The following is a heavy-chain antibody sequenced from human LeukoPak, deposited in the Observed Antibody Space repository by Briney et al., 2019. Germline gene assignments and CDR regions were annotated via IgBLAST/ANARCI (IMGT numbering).Heavy chain of an antibody. CDR3: ARDLATMVVYYYMDV. D-gene: IGHD3-10*01. J-gene: IGHJ6*03. CDR2: INPNSGGT. Sequence: GASVKVSCKASGYTFTGHYIHWVRQAPGQGLEWMGWINPNSGGTNLAQKFHDRVTMTRDTSISTAYLELGSLISDDTAVYFCARDLATMVVYYYMDVWGKGTTVTVSS. V-gene: IGHV1-2*02. CDR1: GYTFTGHY.